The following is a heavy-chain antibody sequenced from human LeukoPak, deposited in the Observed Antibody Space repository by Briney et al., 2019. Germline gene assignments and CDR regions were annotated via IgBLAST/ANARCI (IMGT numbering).Heavy chain of an antibody. CDR1: GFPFSTYD. J-gene: IGHJ4*02. Sequence: GGSLRLSCAASGFPFSTYDMHWVRQAPDRGLQWVAVISSDGYRTDYPDSVRGRFTISRDNFKNTVDLQMISVTAEDTAMYFCAKGLGTGSVLARPLHYWGQGTLVTVSS. D-gene: IGHD3-10*01. CDR2: ISSDGYRT. V-gene: IGHV3-30*18. CDR3: AKGLGTGSVLARPLHY.